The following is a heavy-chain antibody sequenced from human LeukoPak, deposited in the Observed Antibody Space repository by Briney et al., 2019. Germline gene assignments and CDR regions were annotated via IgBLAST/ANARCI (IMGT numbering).Heavy chain of an antibody. CDR2: ININGSFT. J-gene: IGHJ4*02. D-gene: IGHD2/OR15-2a*01. CDR1: GFTFSTYW. V-gene: IGHV3-74*01. CDR3: ARAFGDK. Sequence: GGSLRLSCAASGFTFSTYWMNWVRQTPGKGLVWVSRININGSFTSYADSVKGRFTISRDNAKNTLYLQMNSLRAEDTAVYYCARAFGDKWGQGTLVTVSS.